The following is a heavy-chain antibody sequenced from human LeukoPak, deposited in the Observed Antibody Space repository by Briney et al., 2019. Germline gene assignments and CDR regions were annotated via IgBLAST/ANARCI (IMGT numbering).Heavy chain of an antibody. CDR2: ISAYNGNT. V-gene: IGHV1-18*04. CDR3: ARDRGVANSFDY. D-gene: IGHD5-12*01. Sequence: ASVNVSCKASGYTFGGYSIHWVRQAPGQGLEWMGWISAYNGNTNYAQKLQGRVTMTTDTSTSTAYMALRSLRSDDTAVYYCARDRGVANSFDYWGQGTLVTVSS. CDR1: GYTFGGYS. J-gene: IGHJ4*02.